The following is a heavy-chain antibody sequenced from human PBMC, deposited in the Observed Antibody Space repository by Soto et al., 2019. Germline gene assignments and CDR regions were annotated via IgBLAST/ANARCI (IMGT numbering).Heavy chain of an antibody. CDR3: AKSKAGYLYLHFDY. CDR2: ISYDGSNK. V-gene: IGHV3-30*18. D-gene: IGHD2-15*01. J-gene: IGHJ4*01. CDR1: GFTFSSYG. Sequence: GGSLRLSCAASGFTFSSYGMHWVRQAPGKGLEWVAVISYDGSNKYYADSVMGRFTISRDNSKNTLYLQMNSRRAEDTAVYYCAKSKAGYLYLHFDYWGHGTLVTVSS.